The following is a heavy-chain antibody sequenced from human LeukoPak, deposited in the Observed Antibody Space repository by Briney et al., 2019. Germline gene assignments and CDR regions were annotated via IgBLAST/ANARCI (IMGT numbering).Heavy chain of an antibody. J-gene: IGHJ4*02. CDR1: GFTFSTYD. CDR2: ISTTSRYI. Sequence: GGSLRLSCAASGFTFSTYDMNWVRQAPGKGLEWVSSISTTSRYICYADSVRGRFTISRDNSKNTLYLQMNSLRAEDTAVYYCARDTPYYYDSSGSYFDYWGQGTLVTVSS. CDR3: ARDTPYYYDSSGSYFDY. D-gene: IGHD3-22*01. V-gene: IGHV3-21*01.